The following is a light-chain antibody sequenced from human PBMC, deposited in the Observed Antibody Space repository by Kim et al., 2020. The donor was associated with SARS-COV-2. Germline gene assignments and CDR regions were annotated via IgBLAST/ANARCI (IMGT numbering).Light chain of an antibody. V-gene: IGLV3-1*01. J-gene: IGLJ2*01. CDR2: QDT. CDR3: QAWDSHTVV. Sequence: VSPGQTACITCSGDKLGDKYTCWYQQKPGHSPVLVIYQDTKRPAGIPERFSGSNSGNTATLTISGTQAMDEADYYCQAWDSHTVVFGGGTQLTVL. CDR1: KLGDKY.